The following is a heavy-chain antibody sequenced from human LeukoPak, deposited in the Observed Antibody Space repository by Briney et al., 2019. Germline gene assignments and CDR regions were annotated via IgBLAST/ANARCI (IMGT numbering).Heavy chain of an antibody. CDR3: AKDQGRSGSSLVDY. J-gene: IGHJ4*02. D-gene: IGHD6-6*01. CDR2: LRYDGSNK. CDR1: GFIFSSYG. V-gene: IGHV3-30*02. Sequence: QSGGSPRLSCAASGFIFSSYGMHWVRQAPGKGLEWVAFLRYDGSNKYYADSVKGRFTISRDNSNNTLYLQMNSLRAEDTAAYYCAKDQGRSGSSLVDYWGQGSLVTVSS.